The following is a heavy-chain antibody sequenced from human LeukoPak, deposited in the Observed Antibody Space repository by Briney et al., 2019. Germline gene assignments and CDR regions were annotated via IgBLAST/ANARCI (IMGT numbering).Heavy chain of an antibody. CDR1: GFTFSSYW. CDR2: ISYDGSNK. CDR3: ARDQWVYSSGPSGY. J-gene: IGHJ4*02. D-gene: IGHD6-19*01. Sequence: GGSLRLSCAASGFTFSSYWMSWVRQAPGKGLEWVAVISYDGSNKYYADSVKGRFTISRDNSKNTLYLQMNSLRAEDTAVYYCARDQWVYSSGPSGYWGQGTLVTVSS. V-gene: IGHV3-30-3*01.